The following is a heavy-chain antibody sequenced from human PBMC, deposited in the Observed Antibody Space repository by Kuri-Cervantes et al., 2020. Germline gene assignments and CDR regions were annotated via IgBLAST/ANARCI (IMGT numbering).Heavy chain of an antibody. CDR3: AKEEFVVGVAAVDY. V-gene: IGHV3-23*01. D-gene: IGHD2-15*01. CDR2: ISGSGGST. J-gene: IGHJ4*02. CDR1: GFTFSSYA. Sequence: GESLKISCAASGFTFSSYAMSWVRQAPGKGLEWVSAISGSGGSTYYADSVKGRFTISRDNSKNTLYLQMNSLRAEDTAVYYCAKEEFVVGVAAVDYWGQGTLFTVSS.